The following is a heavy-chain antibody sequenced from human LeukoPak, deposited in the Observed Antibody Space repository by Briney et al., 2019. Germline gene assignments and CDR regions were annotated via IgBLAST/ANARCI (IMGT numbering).Heavy chain of an antibody. Sequence: SGGSPRLSCAASGFTFSSYWMSWVRQAPGEGLEWVANIKQDGSEKYYVDSVKGRFTISRDNAKNSLYLQMNSLRAEDTAVYYCANSRYSSSWYWGQGTLVTVSS. V-gene: IGHV3-7*03. J-gene: IGHJ4*02. CDR2: IKQDGSEK. CDR1: GFTFSSYW. D-gene: IGHD6-13*01. CDR3: ANSRYSSSWY.